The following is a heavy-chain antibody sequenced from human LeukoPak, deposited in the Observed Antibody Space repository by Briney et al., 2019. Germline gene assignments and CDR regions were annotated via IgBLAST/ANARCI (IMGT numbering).Heavy chain of an antibody. Sequence: GGSLRLSCAASGFTFSSYSMNWVRQAPGKGLEWVSSISSSSSYIYYADSVKGRFTISRDNAKNSLYLQMNSLRAEDTAVYCCARDTLRRQYYFDYWGQGTLVTVSS. CDR3: ARDTLRRQYYFDY. CDR2: ISSSSSYI. D-gene: IGHD3-16*01. V-gene: IGHV3-21*01. CDR1: GFTFSSYS. J-gene: IGHJ4*02.